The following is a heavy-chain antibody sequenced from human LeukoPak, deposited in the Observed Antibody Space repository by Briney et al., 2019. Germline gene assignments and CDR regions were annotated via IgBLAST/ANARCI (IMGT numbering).Heavy chain of an antibody. CDR2: IHYSGNP. J-gene: IGHJ3*02. D-gene: IGHD1-26*01. Sequence: SDTLSLLHTVSGDSISSYYWSWIRQPPATALEGTVYIHYSGNPNYNPSLQRRVYISVDTSNNQFSLKLSSVTAADTAVYYCARPGWVGATGAFHIWGQGTLVTVPS. V-gene: IGHV4-59*07. CDR1: GDSISSYY. CDR3: ARPGWVGATGAFHI.